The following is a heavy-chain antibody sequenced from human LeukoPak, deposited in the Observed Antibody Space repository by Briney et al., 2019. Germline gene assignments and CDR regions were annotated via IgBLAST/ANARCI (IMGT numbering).Heavy chain of an antibody. CDR1: GFTLSSSW. D-gene: IGHD3-16*01. J-gene: IGHJ5*02. CDR3: VRDPGGGGARGHNWFDL. V-gene: IGHV3-74*01. CDR2: ISYDGTT. Sequence: GGSLRLSCAASGFTLSSSWVHWVRQAPGEGLAWASRISYDGTTNYADSVKGRFTVFRDNSKNTLYLQMNSLGVDDTAVYYCVRDPGGGGARGHNWFDLRGLGTLVTVSS.